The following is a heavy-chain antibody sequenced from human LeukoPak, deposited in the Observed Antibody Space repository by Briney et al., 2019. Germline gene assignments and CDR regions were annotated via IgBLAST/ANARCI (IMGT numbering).Heavy chain of an antibody. J-gene: IGHJ4*02. V-gene: IGHV6-1*01. CDR3: ARSTGPIDY. Sequence: SQTLSLTCAISGDSVSSNSAAWNWIRQSPLRGLEWLGRTYYRSKWYTYYAVSVKSRISINRDTSKNQFSLQLNSVTPEDTAVYYCARSTGPIDYWGQGTLVTVSS. CDR2: TYYRSKWYT. CDR1: GDSVSSNSAA. D-gene: IGHD1-1*01.